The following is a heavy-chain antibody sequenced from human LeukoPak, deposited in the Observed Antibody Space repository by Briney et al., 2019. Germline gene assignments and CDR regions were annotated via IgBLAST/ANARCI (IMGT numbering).Heavy chain of an antibody. CDR2: ISWNSGSI. Sequence: PGGSLRLSCEASGFSFPYGMSWVRQAPGKGLEWVSGISWNSGSIGYADSVKGRFTISRDNAKNSLYLQMNSLRAEDMALYYCAKMLWGGFDYWGQGTLVTVSS. J-gene: IGHJ4*02. CDR3: AKMLWGGFDY. V-gene: IGHV3-9*03. D-gene: IGHD3-16*01. CDR1: GFSFPYG.